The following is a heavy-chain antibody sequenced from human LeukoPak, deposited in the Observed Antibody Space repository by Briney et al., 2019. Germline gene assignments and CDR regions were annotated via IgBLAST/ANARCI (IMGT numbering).Heavy chain of an antibody. J-gene: IGHJ6*03. Sequence: PSETLSLTCTVSGGSISSYYWSWIRQPAGKGLEWIGRIYTSGSTNYNPSLKSRVTMSVDTSKNQFSLKLSSVTAADTAVYYCARQSMVTKGVGYYYYYMVLWGKGTTVTVSS. V-gene: IGHV4-4*07. CDR2: IYTSGST. CDR3: ARQSMVTKGVGYYYYYMVL. CDR1: GGSISSYY. D-gene: IGHD4-17*01.